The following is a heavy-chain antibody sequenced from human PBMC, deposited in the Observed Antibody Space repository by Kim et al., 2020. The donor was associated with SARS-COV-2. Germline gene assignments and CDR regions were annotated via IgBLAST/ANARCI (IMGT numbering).Heavy chain of an antibody. Sequence: SETMSLTCTVSGDSLSSDYWSWNRQPAGKGLEWIGRIYTSGRTNYNPSLQSRVTMSVDMSKNQFSLKLSSETAADTAVDYCGSALGHWGQGTLVTVSS. CDR2: IYTSGRT. D-gene: IGHD3-16*02. J-gene: IGHJ4*02. CDR1: GDSLSSDY. CDR3: GSALGH. V-gene: IGHV4-4*07.